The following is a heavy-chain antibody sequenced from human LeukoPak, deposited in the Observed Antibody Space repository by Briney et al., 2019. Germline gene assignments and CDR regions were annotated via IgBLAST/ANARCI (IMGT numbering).Heavy chain of an antibody. CDR2: ISYDGSNK. D-gene: IGHD3-22*01. J-gene: IGHJ4*02. CDR3: ASPQAGYYYDSSGYFDY. Sequence: PGRSLRLSCAASGFTFSSYAMHWVRQAPGKGLEWVAVISYDGSNKYYADSVKGRFTISRDNSMNTLYLQMNSLRAEDTAVYYCASPQAGYYYDSSGYFDYWGQGTLVTVSS. V-gene: IGHV3-30-3*01. CDR1: GFTFSSYA.